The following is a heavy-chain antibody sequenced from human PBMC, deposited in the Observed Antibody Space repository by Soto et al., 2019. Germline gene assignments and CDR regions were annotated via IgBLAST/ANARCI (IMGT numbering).Heavy chain of an antibody. J-gene: IGHJ6*02. CDR3: ALPYYDFWSGSIRGDYYYGMEV. CDR2: IYYSGST. Sequence: SETLSLTCTVSGGSISSSSYYWGWIRQPPGKGLEWIGSIYYSGSTYYNPSLKGRVTISVDTSKNQFSLKLSSATAADTAVYYCALPYYDFWSGSIRGDYYYGMEVWGQGTTVTVS. V-gene: IGHV4-39*01. CDR1: GGSISSSSYY. D-gene: IGHD3-3*01.